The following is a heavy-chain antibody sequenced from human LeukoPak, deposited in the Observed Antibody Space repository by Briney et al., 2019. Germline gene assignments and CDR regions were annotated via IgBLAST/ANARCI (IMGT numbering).Heavy chain of an antibody. J-gene: IGHJ5*02. Sequence: PGGSLRLSCAVSGLTFSTSGMTWVRQAPGKGLQWVSTIGSDGYIYYADSVKGRFTISRDNARNSLYLQMNTLRAEDTAVYSCARGADGVSSNSRGWFDPWGQGTLVTVSS. CDR1: GLTFSTSG. D-gene: IGHD2-15*01. CDR2: IGSDGYI. CDR3: ARGADGVSSNSRGWFDP. V-gene: IGHV3-21*01.